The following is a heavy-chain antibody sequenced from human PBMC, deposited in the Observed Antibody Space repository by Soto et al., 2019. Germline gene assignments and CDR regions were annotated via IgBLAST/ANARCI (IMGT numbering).Heavy chain of an antibody. CDR1: GGSISSYY. CDR2: IYYSGST. V-gene: IGHV4-59*08. Sequence: SETLSLTCTVSGGSISSYYWSWIRQPPGKGLEWIGYIYYSGSTNYNPSLKSRVTISVDTSKNQFSLKLSSVTPANTAVYYCARGTTHSSPAAVSPFDIWGQGTMVTVSS. CDR3: ARGTTHSSPAAVSPFDI. D-gene: IGHD6-13*01. J-gene: IGHJ3*02.